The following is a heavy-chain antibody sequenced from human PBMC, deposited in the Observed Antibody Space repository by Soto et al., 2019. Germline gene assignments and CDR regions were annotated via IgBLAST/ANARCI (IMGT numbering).Heavy chain of an antibody. D-gene: IGHD6-19*01. CDR2: INPSGGST. CDR3: ASDIAVAGYYFDY. Sequence: ASVKVSCRASGYTFTSYYMHWVRQAPGQGLEWMGIINPSGGSTSYAQKFRGRVTMTRDTSTSTVYMELSSLRSEDTAVYYCASDIAVAGYYFDYWGQGTLVTVSS. V-gene: IGHV1-46*03. CDR1: GYTFTSYY. J-gene: IGHJ4*02.